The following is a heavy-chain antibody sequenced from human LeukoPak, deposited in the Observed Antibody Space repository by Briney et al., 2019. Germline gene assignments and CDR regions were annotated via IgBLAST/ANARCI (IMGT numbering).Heavy chain of an antibody. J-gene: IGHJ5*02. D-gene: IGHD2/OR15-2a*01. CDR1: GGSISSGGYY. CDR3: ARRNSQFRYYGEFNWFDP. Sequence: SETLSLTCTVSGGSISSGGYYWSWIRQPPGKGLEWIGYIYHSGSTYYNPSLKSRVTISVDTSKNQFSLKLSSVTAADTAVYYCARRNSQFRYYGEFNWFDPWGQGTLVTVSS. V-gene: IGHV4-30-2*01. CDR2: IYHSGST.